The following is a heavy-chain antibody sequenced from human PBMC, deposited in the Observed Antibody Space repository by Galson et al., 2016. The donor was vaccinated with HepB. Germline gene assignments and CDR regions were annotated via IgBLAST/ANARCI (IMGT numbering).Heavy chain of an antibody. D-gene: IGHD5/OR15-5a*01. Sequence: SLRLSCAASGFMLSNWWMSWVRQAPGKGLEWVANINADGSEKYYLDSVKGRFTISRDNAKNSLYLQMNSLRADDTALYYCARDRVSVVREDYWGQGTRVTVSS. CDR1: GFMLSNWW. CDR2: INADGSEK. J-gene: IGHJ4*02. V-gene: IGHV3-7*01. CDR3: ARDRVSVVREDY.